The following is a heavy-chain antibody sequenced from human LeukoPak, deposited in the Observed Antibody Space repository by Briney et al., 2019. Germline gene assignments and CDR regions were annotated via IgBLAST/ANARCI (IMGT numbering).Heavy chain of an antibody. CDR2: IIPIFGTA. Sequence: ASVKVSCKASGGTFSSYAISWVRQPPGQGLEWMGGIIPIFGTANYAQKFQGRVTITADKSTSTAYMELSSLRSEDTAVYYCARSAEDYVWGSYRYTGFDLDYWGQGTLVTVSS. D-gene: IGHD3-16*02. CDR3: ARSAEDYVWGSYRYTGFDLDY. J-gene: IGHJ4*02. CDR1: GGTFSSYA. V-gene: IGHV1-69*06.